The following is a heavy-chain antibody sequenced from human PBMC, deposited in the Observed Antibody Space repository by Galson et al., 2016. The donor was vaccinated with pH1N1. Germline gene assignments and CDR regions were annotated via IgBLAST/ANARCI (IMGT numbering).Heavy chain of an antibody. Sequence: SVKVSCKASTYSFSGYYIHWVRQAPGQGLEWMGWISPDSGGTVYAQKFQDWVTMTWDTSISTTYMEVTRLTSDDTAVYFCATSSPHITGTTRFFGLDVWGQGTTVTVSS. D-gene: IGHD1-7*01. J-gene: IGHJ6*02. V-gene: IGHV1-2*04. CDR3: ATSSPHITGTTRFFGLDV. CDR2: ISPDSGGT. CDR1: TYSFSGYY.